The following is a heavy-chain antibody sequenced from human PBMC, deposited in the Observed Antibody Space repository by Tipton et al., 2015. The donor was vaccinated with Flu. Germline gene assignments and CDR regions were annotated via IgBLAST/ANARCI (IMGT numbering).Heavy chain of an antibody. J-gene: IGHJ4*02. D-gene: IGHD3-10*01. CDR2: IYTSGST. CDR3: ARGSGSGTYVIFDY. V-gene: IGHV4-61*02. CDR1: GGSISSGGYY. Sequence: TLSLTCTVSGGSISSGGYYWSWIRQHPGKGLEWIGRIYTSGSTYYNPSLKSRVSMSIDTSKDQFSLKLSSVTAADAAVYYCARGSGSGTYVIFDYWGQGTLVTVSS.